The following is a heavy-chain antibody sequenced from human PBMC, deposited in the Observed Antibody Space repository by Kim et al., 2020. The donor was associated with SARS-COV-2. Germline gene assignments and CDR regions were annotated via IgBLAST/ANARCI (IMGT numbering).Heavy chain of an antibody. Sequence: YYPGSVKGRFTISRENAKNSLYLQMNSLRAGDTAVYYCARGLGYSYGVDYWGQGTLVTVSS. V-gene: IGHV3-13*01. CDR3: ARGLGYSYGVDY. D-gene: IGHD5-18*01. J-gene: IGHJ4*02.